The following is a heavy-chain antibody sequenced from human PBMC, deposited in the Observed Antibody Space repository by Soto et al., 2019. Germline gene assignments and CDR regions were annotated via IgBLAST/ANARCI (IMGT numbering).Heavy chain of an antibody. V-gene: IGHV3-30-3*01. CDR1: GFTFSSYA. CDR3: AKAGTIFGVVMNNWFDP. J-gene: IGHJ5*02. Sequence: PGGSLRLSCAASGFTFSSYAMHWVRQAPGKGLEWVAVISYDGSNKYYADSVKGRFTISRDNSKNTLYLQMNSLRVEDTAVYYCAKAGTIFGVVMNNWFDPWGQGT. CDR2: ISYDGSNK. D-gene: IGHD3-3*01.